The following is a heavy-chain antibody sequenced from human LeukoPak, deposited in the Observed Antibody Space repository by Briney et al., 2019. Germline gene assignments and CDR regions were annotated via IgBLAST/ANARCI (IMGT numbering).Heavy chain of an antibody. J-gene: IGHJ4*02. CDR2: INHSGST. CDR3: ARALSYSYGSMDF. Sequence: SETLSLTCAVYGGSFSGYYWSWIRQPPGKGLEWIGEINHSGSTNYNPSLKSRVTISVDTSKNQFSLKLSSVTAADTAVYYCARALSYSYGSMDFWGQGTLVIVSS. V-gene: IGHV4-34*01. D-gene: IGHD5-18*01. CDR1: GGSFSGYY.